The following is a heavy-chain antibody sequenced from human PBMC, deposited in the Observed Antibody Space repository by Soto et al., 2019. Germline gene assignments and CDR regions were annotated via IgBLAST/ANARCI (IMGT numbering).Heavy chain of an antibody. J-gene: IGHJ6*02. V-gene: IGHV1-69*13. CDR1: GGTFSSYA. Sequence: GASVKVSCKASGGTFSSYAISWVRQAPGQGLEWMGGIIPIFGTANYAQKFQGRVTITADESTSTAYMELSSLRSEDTAVYYCARGAGSRDYSNLPYYYGMDVWGQGTTVTVSS. CDR2: IIPIFGTA. CDR3: ARGAGSRDYSNLPYYYGMDV. D-gene: IGHD4-4*01.